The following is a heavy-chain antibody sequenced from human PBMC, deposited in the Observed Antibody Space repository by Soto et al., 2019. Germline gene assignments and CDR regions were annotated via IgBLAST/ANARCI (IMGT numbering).Heavy chain of an antibody. Sequence: SETLSLPCAVSGCSINTFYWSWVRQPAGKGLEWIGRIFSSGSTSFNPSLESRVAMSVDTSKNHFSLNLSSVTAADMAVYYCAREGSYSAYNFAHGIQLWSFDFWGQGALVPVSS. CDR1: GCSINTFY. D-gene: IGHD5-12*01. CDR3: AREGSYSAYNFAHGIQLWSFDF. V-gene: IGHV4-4*07. CDR2: IFSSGST. J-gene: IGHJ4*02.